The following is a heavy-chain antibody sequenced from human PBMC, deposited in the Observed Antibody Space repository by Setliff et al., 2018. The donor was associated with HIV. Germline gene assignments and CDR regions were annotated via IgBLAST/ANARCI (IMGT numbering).Heavy chain of an antibody. D-gene: IGHD2-15*01. V-gene: IGHV3-30*02. CDR3: AELLGGFDY. Sequence: HPGGSLRLSCAASGFTFSAHGMHWVRQAPGKGLEWVAFINYDESYEYYADSVKGRVTISRDNSANTVDLQMNSLRAEDTAVYYCAELLGGFDYWGQGTLVTVSS. J-gene: IGHJ4*02. CDR2: INYDESYE. CDR1: GFTFSAHG.